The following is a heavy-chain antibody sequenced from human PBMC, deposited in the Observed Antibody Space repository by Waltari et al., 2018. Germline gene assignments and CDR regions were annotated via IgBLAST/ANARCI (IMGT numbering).Heavy chain of an antibody. V-gene: IGHV3-21*01. CDR3: ARGSATTVTTRGPTDY. Sequence: EVQVVESGGGLVKPGGSLRLSCTASGFTFSSYSMYWVRQAPGKGLEWVSSISGTSHYIYYSDSVRGRFTISRDNPKNSLYLQMNRLRAEDTAVYYCARGSATTVTTRGPTDYWGQGTLVTVSS. CDR1: GFTFSSYS. J-gene: IGHJ4*02. CDR2: ISGTSHYI. D-gene: IGHD4-17*01.